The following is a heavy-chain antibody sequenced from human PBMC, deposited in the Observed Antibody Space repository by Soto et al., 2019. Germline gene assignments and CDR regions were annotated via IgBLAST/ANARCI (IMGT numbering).Heavy chain of an antibody. Sequence: GGSLRLSCAASGFTFSSYAMSWVRQAPGKGLEWVSAISGSGGSTYYADSVKGRFTISRDNSKTTLYLQMNSLRAEDTAVYYCAKDGGGNYYYFDYWGQGTLVTVSS. CDR3: AKDGGGNYYYFDY. J-gene: IGHJ4*02. D-gene: IGHD4-4*01. CDR2: ISGSGGST. CDR1: GFTFSSYA. V-gene: IGHV3-23*01.